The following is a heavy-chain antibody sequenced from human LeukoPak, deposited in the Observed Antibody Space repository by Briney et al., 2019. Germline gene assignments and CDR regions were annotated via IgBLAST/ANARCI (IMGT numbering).Heavy chain of an antibody. CDR2: IYHTGNS. CDR1: GGSVSSDY. Sequence: SETLSLTCTVSGGSVSSDYWSWIRQPPGKGLEWIGYIYHTGNSDYNPSLKSRATISLDTSKNQFSLKLTTVTAADTAVYFCARHPFSSPFDYWGQGTLVTVSS. V-gene: IGHV4-59*08. J-gene: IGHJ4*02. CDR3: ARHPFSSPFDY.